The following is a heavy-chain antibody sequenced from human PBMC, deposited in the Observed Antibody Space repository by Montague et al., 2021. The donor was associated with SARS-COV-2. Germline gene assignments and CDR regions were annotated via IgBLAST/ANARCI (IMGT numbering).Heavy chain of an antibody. CDR2: IYHSGST. D-gene: IGHD3-10*01. J-gene: IGHJ6*02. CDR1: GGSISSSNW. Sequence: SETLSLTCAVSGGSISSSNWWSWVRQPPGKGLEWIREIYHSGSTNYNPSLKSRVTISVDKSKNQFSLKLSSVTAADTAVYYCARTLWFGELLSYYYYGMDVWGRGTTVTVSS. V-gene: IGHV4-4*02. CDR3: ARTLWFGELLSYYYYGMDV.